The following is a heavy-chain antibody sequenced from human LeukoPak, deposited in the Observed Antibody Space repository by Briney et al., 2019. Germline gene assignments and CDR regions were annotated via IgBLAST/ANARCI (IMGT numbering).Heavy chain of an antibody. D-gene: IGHD1-26*01. Sequence: PSETLFLSCTVSRGSISSSSYYWGWFRQPPVKGLDWIGRIYYSVCTYYNPSLNSQVTIPVDTSKNQFSLKLSSVHAPVTAWYYCARVTATECWELRGGAFDIWGQGTMVTVSS. J-gene: IGHJ3*02. CDR1: RGSISSSSYY. V-gene: IGHV4-39*07. CDR2: IYYSVCT. CDR3: ARVTATECWELRGGAFDI.